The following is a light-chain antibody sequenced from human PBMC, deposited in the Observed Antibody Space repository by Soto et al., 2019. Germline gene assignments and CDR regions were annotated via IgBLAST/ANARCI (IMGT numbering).Light chain of an antibody. Sequence: QSALTQPASVSGSPGQSITISCTGTSSDVGSYNYVSWYQQHPDKAPKLMIYDVSNRPSGVSNRFSGSKSGNTASLTISGLQAEDEADYYCSSFTSSNPVVFGGGTKLTVL. CDR2: DVS. CDR3: SSFTSSNPVV. CDR1: SSDVGSYNY. J-gene: IGLJ3*02. V-gene: IGLV2-14*03.